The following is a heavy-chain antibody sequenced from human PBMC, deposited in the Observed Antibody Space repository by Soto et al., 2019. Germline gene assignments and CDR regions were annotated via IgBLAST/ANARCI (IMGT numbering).Heavy chain of an antibody. J-gene: IGHJ6*02. CDR2: ISPYNDYT. Sequence: QVQLAQSANEVKKPGASVRVSCKAAGYTFIRYGIAWVRQAPGQGLEWMGWISPYNDYTVYAQKFQGRVSMTADTATXTXYLXLRGLKSDDTAVYYCARGGYYDISWGKLSHYGLDVWGQGTSVSVSS. D-gene: IGHD3-16*01. CDR1: GYTFIRYG. V-gene: IGHV1-18*01. CDR3: ARGGYYDISWGKLSHYGLDV.